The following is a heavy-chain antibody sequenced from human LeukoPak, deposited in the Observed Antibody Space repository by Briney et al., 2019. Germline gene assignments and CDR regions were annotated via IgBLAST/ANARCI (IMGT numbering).Heavy chain of an antibody. V-gene: IGHV4-59*01. CDR3: ARDRRYYDTSGTVYYDAMDV. D-gene: IGHD3-22*01. CDR2: IYYSGST. CDR1: GGSISSYY. J-gene: IGHJ6*02. Sequence: SETLSLTCTVSGGSISSYYWSWIRQPPGKGLEWIGHIYYSGSTNYKPSLKSRVTISVDTSKNQFSLKLSSVTAADTAVYYCARDRRYYDTSGTVYYDAMDVWGQGTTVTVSS.